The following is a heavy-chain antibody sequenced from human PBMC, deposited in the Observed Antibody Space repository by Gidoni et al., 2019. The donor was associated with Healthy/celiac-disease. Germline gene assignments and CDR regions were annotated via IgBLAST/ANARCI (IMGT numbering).Heavy chain of an antibody. D-gene: IGHD3-3*01. CDR2: INHSGST. J-gene: IGHJ3*02. V-gene: IGHV4-34*01. CDR3: ARGGGILEWLRYAFDI. Sequence: QVQLQQWGAGLLKPSETLSLTCAVYGGSFRGYYWSWIRQPPGKGLEWIGEINHSGSTNYNPSLKSRVTISVDTSKNQFSLKLSSGTAADTAVYYCARGGGILEWLRYAFDIWGQGTMVTVSS. CDR1: GGSFRGYY.